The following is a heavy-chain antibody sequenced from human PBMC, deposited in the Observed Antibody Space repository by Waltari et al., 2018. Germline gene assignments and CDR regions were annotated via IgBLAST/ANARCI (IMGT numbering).Heavy chain of an antibody. CDR1: GGSISSYY. Sequence: QVQLQESGPGLVKPSETLSLTCTVSGGSISSYYWSWIRQPAGKGLEWIGRIYTSGSTNNNPSLKSRVTMSVDTSKNQFSLKLSSVTAADTAVYYCARDRRSSSFYYFDYWGQGTLVTVSS. CDR3: ARDRRSSSFYYFDY. J-gene: IGHJ4*02. V-gene: IGHV4-4*07. D-gene: IGHD6-6*01. CDR2: IYTSGST.